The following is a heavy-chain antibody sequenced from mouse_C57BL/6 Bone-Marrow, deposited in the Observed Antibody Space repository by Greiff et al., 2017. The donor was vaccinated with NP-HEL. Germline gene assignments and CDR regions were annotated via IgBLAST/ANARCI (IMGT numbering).Heavy chain of an antibody. CDR1: GFSLSTFGMG. Sequence: QVTLKESGPGILQPSQTLCLTCSFSGFSLSTFGMGVGWIRQPSGKGLEWLAHIWWDADKYYNPALKSRLRISKDTTKNQVLLKVAYVDNAVPATYSGARSYYSRLRLAWFAYWGQGTLVTVSA. V-gene: IGHV8-8*01. CDR2: IWWDADK. J-gene: IGHJ3*01. CDR3: ARSYYSRLRLAWFAY. D-gene: IGHD1-1*01.